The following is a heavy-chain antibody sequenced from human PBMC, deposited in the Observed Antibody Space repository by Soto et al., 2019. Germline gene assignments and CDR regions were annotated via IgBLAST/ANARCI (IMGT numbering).Heavy chain of an antibody. CDR3: AGEGLEEQWLLTMGWFDP. CDR2: IYYSGST. J-gene: IGHJ5*02. D-gene: IGHD6-19*01. V-gene: IGHV4-31*03. Sequence: SETLSLTCTVSGGSISSGGYYWSWIRQHPGKGLEWIGYIYYSGSTYYNPSLKRRVTISVDTSKNQFSLKLSSVTAADTAVYYCAGEGLEEQWLLTMGWFDPWGQGTLVTVSS. CDR1: GGSISSGGYY.